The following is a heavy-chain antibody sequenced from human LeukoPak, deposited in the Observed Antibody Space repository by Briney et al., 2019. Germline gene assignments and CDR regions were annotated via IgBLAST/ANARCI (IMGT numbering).Heavy chain of an antibody. J-gene: IGHJ3*01. CDR2: ISYSGGA. CDR1: GGSISYYY. V-gene: IGHV4-59*01. CDR3: ARLPRNWSGFDALDF. D-gene: IGHD1-1*01. Sequence: SETLSLTCTVSGGSISYYYWSWIRQTPGKGLEWIGYISYSGGANYNPSLKSRVNMSVDTSKNQFSLKLSSVTAADTAVYYCARLPRNWSGFDALDFWGQGTLVTVSS.